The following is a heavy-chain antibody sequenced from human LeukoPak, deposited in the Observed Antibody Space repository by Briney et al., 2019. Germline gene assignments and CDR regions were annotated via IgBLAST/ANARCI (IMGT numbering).Heavy chain of an antibody. J-gene: IGHJ3*02. CDR1: GYTFTSYG. V-gene: IGHV1-18*01. CDR3: ASTVTTSGQERGDAFDI. D-gene: IGHD4-17*01. CDR2: ISAYNGNT. Sequence: SVKVSCKASGYTFTSYGISWVRQAPGQGLEWMGWISAYNGNTNYAQKLQGRVTMTTDTSTSTAYIELRSLRSEDTAVYYCASTVTTSGQERGDAFDIWGQGTMVTVSS.